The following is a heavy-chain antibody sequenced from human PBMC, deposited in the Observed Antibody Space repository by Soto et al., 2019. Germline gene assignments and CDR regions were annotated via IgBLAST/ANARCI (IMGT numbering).Heavy chain of an antibody. CDR2: IFPSGTT. J-gene: IGHJ4*02. CDR1: GGSLSGATYS. V-gene: IGHV4-30-2*01. CDR3: ARSREFDY. Sequence: TLSLTCGVSGGSLSGATYSWNWIRQPPGKGLEWIGYIFPSGTTYYNPSLKSRVTISIDVSKNQFSLSLRSLTAADTAVYYCARSREFDYWSQGTLVTVSS.